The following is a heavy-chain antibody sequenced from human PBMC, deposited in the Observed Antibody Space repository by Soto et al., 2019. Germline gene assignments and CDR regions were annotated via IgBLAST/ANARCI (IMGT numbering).Heavy chain of an antibody. CDR2: IFPSGTT. J-gene: IGHJ4*02. CDR1: GGSLSGATYS. V-gene: IGHV4-30-2*01. CDR3: ARSREFDY. Sequence: TLSLTCGVSGGSLSGATYSWNWIRQPPGKGLEWIGYIFPSGTTYYNPSLKSRVTISIDVSKNQFSLSLRSLTAADTAVYYCARSREFDYWSQGTLVTVSS.